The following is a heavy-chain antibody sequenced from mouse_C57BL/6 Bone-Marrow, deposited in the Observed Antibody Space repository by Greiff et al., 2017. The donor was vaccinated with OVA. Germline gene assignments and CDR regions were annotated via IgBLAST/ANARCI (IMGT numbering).Heavy chain of an antibody. CDR3: TREEWRQLRLHYYAMDY. Sequence: EVHLVESGEGLVKPGGSLKLSCAASGFTFSSYAMSWVRQTPEKRLEWVAYISSGGDYIYYADTVKGRFTISRDNARNTLYLQMSSLKSEDTAMYYCTREEWRQLRLHYYAMDYWGQGTSVTVSS. D-gene: IGHD3-2*02. CDR1: GFTFSSYA. J-gene: IGHJ4*01. V-gene: IGHV5-9-1*02. CDR2: ISSGGDYI.